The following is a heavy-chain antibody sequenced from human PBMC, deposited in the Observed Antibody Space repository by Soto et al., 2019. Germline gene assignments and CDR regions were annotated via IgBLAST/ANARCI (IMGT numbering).Heavy chain of an antibody. CDR2: IYYSGST. Sequence: TLSLTCTVSGGSISSGCYYGSWIRQHPGKGLEWIGYIYYSGSTYYNPSLKSRVTISVDTSKNQFSLKLSSVTAADTAVYYRARGMQWELLPLQVDYWGQGTLVTVSS. CDR3: ARGMQWELLPLQVDY. D-gene: IGHD1-26*01. V-gene: IGHV4-31*03. J-gene: IGHJ4*02. CDR1: GGSISSGCYY.